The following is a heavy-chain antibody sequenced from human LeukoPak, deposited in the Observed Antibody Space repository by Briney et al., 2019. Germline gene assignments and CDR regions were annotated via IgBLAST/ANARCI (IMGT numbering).Heavy chain of an antibody. CDR3: ARWVVSSGWYYFDY. Sequence: AETLSLTCAVYGGSFSAYYWNWIRQPPGKGLEWIGEINHSGSTYYNPSLKSRVTISVDTSKNQFSLKLSSVTAADTAVYYCARWVVSSGWYYFDYWGQGTLVTVSS. J-gene: IGHJ4*02. CDR2: INHSGST. V-gene: IGHV4-34*01. D-gene: IGHD6-19*01. CDR1: GGSFSAYY.